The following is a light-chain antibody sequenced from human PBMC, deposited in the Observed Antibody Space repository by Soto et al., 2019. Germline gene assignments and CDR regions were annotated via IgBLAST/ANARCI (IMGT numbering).Light chain of an antibody. V-gene: IGKV3-20*01. CDR1: QSVRSNY. Sequence: IVLTQSPGTLSLSPGERATVSCRTSQSVRSNYLAWYQQKPGQAPRLLIYGASNRATGIPDRFSGSGSGTDFTLTISRLEPEDFAVYYCQQHSSSPWYTFGRGTRLESK. J-gene: IGKJ2*01. CDR2: GAS. CDR3: QQHSSSPWYT.